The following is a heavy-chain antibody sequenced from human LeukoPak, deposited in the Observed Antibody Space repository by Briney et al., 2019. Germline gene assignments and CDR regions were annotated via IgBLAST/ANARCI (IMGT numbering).Heavy chain of an antibody. CDR1: GGSISSSNW. J-gene: IGHJ5*02. V-gene: IGHV4-4*02. CDR3: ARGSHMNLWLVGATNNWFDP. D-gene: IGHD1-26*01. Sequence: PSGTLSLTCAVSGGSISSSNWWSWVRQPPGKGLEWIGEIYHSGSTNYNPSLKSRVTISVDKSKNQFSLKLSSVTAADTAVYYCARGSHMNLWLVGATNNWFDPWGQGTLVTVSS. CDR2: IYHSGST.